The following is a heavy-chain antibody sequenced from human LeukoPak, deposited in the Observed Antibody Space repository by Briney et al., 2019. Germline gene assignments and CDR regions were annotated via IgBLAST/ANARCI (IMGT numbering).Heavy chain of an antibody. D-gene: IGHD1-26*01. V-gene: IGHV1-18*01. Sequence: ASVKVSCKASGYTFTSYGISWVRQAPGQGVEWMGWISAYNGNTNYAQKLQGRVTMTTDTSTSTAYMELRSLRSDDTAVYYCARVFGGGSYYLNYFDYWGQGTLVTVSS. CDR1: GYTFTSYG. CDR2: ISAYNGNT. CDR3: ARVFGGGSYYLNYFDY. J-gene: IGHJ4*02.